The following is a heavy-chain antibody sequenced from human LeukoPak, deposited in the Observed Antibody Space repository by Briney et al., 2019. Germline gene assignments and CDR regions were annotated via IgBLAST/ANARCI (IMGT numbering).Heavy chain of an antibody. CDR3: ARDGPYYGSGRLYYYYGMDV. D-gene: IGHD3-10*01. V-gene: IGHV4-59*01. CDR1: GGSISSYY. J-gene: IGHJ6*02. Sequence: PSETLSLTCTVSGGSISSYYWSWIRQPPGKGLEWIGYIYYSGSTNYNPSLKNRVTISVDTSKNQFSLKLSSVTAADTAVYYCARDGPYYGSGRLYYYYGMDVWGQGTTVTVSS. CDR2: IYYSGST.